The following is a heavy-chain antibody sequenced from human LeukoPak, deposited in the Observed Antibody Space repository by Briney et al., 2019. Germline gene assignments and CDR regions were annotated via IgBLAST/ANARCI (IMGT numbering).Heavy chain of an antibody. CDR2: ISSSSSTI. CDR1: GFTFSSYS. J-gene: IGHJ6*02. V-gene: IGHV3-48*04. D-gene: IGHD2-2*01. Sequence: HPGGSLRLSCAASGFTFSSYSMNWVRQAPGKGLEWVSYISSSSSTIYYADSVKGRFTISRDNAKNSLYLQMNSLRAEDTAVYYCARDLNYCSSTSCSSRRMDVWGQGTTVTVSS. CDR3: ARDLNYCSSTSCSSRRMDV.